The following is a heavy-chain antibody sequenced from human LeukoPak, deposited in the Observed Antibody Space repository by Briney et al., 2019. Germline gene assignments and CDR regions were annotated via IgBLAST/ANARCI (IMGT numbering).Heavy chain of an antibody. CDR2: IKADGSET. J-gene: IGHJ5*02. Sequence: QSGGSLRLSCAASGFSFSGYWMSWVRQAPGKGLEWLANIKADGSETYYVDSVKGRFTISRDNARNSLFLQMNILAADDTAVYYCARGKGWLDVWGQGTPVTVSP. CDR1: GFSFSGYW. V-gene: IGHV3-7*01. CDR3: ARGKGWLDV.